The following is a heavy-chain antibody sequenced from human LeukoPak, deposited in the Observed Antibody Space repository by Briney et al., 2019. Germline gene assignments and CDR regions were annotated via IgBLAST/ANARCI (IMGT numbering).Heavy chain of an antibody. J-gene: IGHJ4*02. CDR2: ISGSGGST. D-gene: IGHD3-10*01. CDR1: GFTFSSYA. CDR3: AKVLRASGYYGSGSYGH. V-gene: IGHV3-23*01. Sequence: GGSLRLSCAASGFTFSSYAMSWVRQAPGKGLEWVSAISGSGGSTYYADSVKGRFTISRDNSKNTLYLQMNSLRAEDTAVYYCAKVLRASGYYGSGSYGHWGQGTLVTVSS.